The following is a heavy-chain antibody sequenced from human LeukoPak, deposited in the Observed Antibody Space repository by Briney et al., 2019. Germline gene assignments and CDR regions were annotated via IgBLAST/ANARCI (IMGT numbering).Heavy chain of an antibody. Sequence: PGGSLRLSCAASGFTFSSYGMHWVRQAPGKGLEWVSSISGSGGSTYYADSVQGRFTISRDNSKNTLYLQMNSLRAEDTAVYYCAKYLGSGTSFDDWGQGTLVTVSS. CDR1: GFTFSSYG. V-gene: IGHV3-23*01. CDR3: AKYLGSGTSFDD. D-gene: IGHD3-10*01. CDR2: ISGSGGST. J-gene: IGHJ4*02.